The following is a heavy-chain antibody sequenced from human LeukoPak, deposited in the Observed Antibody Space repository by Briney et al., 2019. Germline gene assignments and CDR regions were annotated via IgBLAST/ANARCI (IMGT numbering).Heavy chain of an antibody. V-gene: IGHV1-69*06. J-gene: IGHJ6*02. CDR1: GGTFSSYA. CDR2: IIPIFGTA. D-gene: IGHD3-10*01. Sequence: GASVKVSCKASGGTFSSYAISWVRQAPGQGLEWMGGIIPIFGTANYAQKFQGRVTMTEDTSTDTAYMELSSLRSEDTAVYYCATDLPNMVRVDRYYYYYYGMDVWGQGTTVTVSS. CDR3: ATDLPNMVRVDRYYYYYYGMDV.